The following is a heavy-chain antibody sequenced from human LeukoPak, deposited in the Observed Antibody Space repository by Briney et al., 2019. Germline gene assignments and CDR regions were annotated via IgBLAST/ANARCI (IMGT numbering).Heavy chain of an antibody. J-gene: IGHJ4*02. Sequence: ASVKVSCKASGYTFTGYYMHWVRQAPGQGLEWMGRINPNSGGTNYAQKFQGRVTMTRDTSISTAYMELSRLRSDDTAVYYCVSLLRGYSYGGVDYWGQGTLVTVSS. CDR1: GYTFTGYY. CDR3: VSLLRGYSYGGVDY. D-gene: IGHD5-18*01. V-gene: IGHV1-2*06. CDR2: INPNSGGT.